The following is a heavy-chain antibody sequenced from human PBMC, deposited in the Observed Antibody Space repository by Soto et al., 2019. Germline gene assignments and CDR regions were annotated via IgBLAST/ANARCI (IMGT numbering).Heavy chain of an antibody. J-gene: IGHJ4*02. Sequence: PGGSLRLSCSASGFTFITYAMSWVRQAPGKGLEWVSAISGSGGSTYYADSVKGRFTISRDNSRNTLFLQMNSLRAEDTAVYYRAKDMSDLYYDSSGYYPFDDWGQGTLVTVSS. CDR1: GFTFITYA. CDR2: ISGSGGST. V-gene: IGHV3-23*01. D-gene: IGHD3-22*01. CDR3: AKDMSDLYYDSSGYYPFDD.